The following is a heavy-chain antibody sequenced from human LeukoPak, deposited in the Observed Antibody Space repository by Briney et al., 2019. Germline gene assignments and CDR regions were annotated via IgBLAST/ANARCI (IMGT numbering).Heavy chain of an antibody. CDR2: IYSTGST. V-gene: IGHV4-61*08. J-gene: IGHJ4*02. CDR1: GGSVGSGGHF. Sequence: SETLSLTCAVSGGSVGSGGHFWSWIRQPPGKGLEWIGYIYSTGSTNYNPSLKSRITMSVDTSKNQLSLKLSSVIAADTAVYYCARTKSQSGSYRYYFDSWGQGTLVTVSS. D-gene: IGHD1-26*01. CDR3: ARTKSQSGSYRYYFDS.